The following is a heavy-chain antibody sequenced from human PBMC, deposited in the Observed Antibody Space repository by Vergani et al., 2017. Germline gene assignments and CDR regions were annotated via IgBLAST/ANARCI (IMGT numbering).Heavy chain of an antibody. Sequence: QVQLVESGGGVVQPGRSLRLSCAASGFTFSSYAMHWVRQAPGKGLEWVAVISYDGSNKYYADSVKGRFTISRDNSKNTLYLQMNSLRAEDTAVYYCARDLPDYGGSLDYWGQGTLVTVSS. CDR2: ISYDGSNK. CDR3: ARDLPDYGGSLDY. V-gene: IGHV3-30-3*01. J-gene: IGHJ4*02. D-gene: IGHD4-23*01. CDR1: GFTFSSYA.